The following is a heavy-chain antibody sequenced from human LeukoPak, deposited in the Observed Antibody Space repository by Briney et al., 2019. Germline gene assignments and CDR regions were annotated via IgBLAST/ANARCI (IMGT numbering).Heavy chain of an antibody. CDR2: ISSSGSTI. D-gene: IGHD6-13*01. J-gene: IGHJ4*02. Sequence: GRSLRLSCAASGFTFSSYEMHWVRQAPGKGLEWVSYISSSGSTIYYADSVKGRFTISRDNAKNSLYLQMNSVRAEDTAVYYCARDWWQQPFDYWGQGTLVTVSS. V-gene: IGHV3-48*03. CDR1: GFTFSSYE. CDR3: ARDWWQQPFDY.